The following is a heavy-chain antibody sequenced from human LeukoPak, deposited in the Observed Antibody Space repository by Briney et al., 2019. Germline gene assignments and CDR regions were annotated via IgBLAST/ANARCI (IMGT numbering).Heavy chain of an antibody. CDR3: ATVKGGSYPWGY. D-gene: IGHD1-26*01. CDR1: GFTFSNAW. V-gene: IGHV3-15*01. CDR2: IKSKTDGGTT. J-gene: IGHJ4*02. Sequence: KPGGSLRLFCAASGFTFSNAWMSWVRQAPGEGLEWVGRIKSKTDGGTTDYAAPVKGRFTISRDDSKNTLYLQMHSLKTEDTAVYYCATVKGGSYPWGYWGQGTLVTVSS.